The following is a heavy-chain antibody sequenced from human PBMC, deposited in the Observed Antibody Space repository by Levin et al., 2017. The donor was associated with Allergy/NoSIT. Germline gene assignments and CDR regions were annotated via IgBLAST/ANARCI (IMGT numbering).Heavy chain of an antibody. CDR2: ISTGSSFI. CDR3: ARDVMITVGGVILGQYYYGMDV. D-gene: IGHD3-16*01. CDR1: GFTFSTYT. Sequence: GESLKISCAASGFTFSTYTMNWVRQAPGKGLEWVSSISTGSSFIYYADSVKGRFTISRDNAKSSLYLHMNRLRAEDMAVYYCARDVMITVGGVILGQYYYGMDVWGLGTTVTVSS. V-gene: IGHV3-21*01. J-gene: IGHJ6*02.